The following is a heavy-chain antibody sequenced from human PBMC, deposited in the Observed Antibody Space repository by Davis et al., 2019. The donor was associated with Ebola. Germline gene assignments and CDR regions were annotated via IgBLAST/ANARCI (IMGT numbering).Heavy chain of an antibody. Sequence: MPSEPLSLTCTVPGGSISSSSYYWGWIRQPPGKGLEWIGDIYYSGSTYCNPSVKSRVTISVDTSKNQFSLKLNSVTAADTAVYYCARRQYSSSPFDPWGQGILVTVSS. D-gene: IGHD6-13*01. J-gene: IGHJ5*02. CDR3: ARRQYSSSPFDP. CDR1: GGSISSSSYY. CDR2: IYYSGST. V-gene: IGHV4-39*01.